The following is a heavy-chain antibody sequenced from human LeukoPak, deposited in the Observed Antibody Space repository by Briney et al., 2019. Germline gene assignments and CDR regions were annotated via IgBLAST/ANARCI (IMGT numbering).Heavy chain of an antibody. V-gene: IGHV3-48*03. CDR1: GFTFSSYE. D-gene: IGHD2-21*01. CDR3: ARIKSQGVVVPLLRSTYYFDY. CDR2: ISSSGSTI. J-gene: IGHJ4*02. Sequence: PGGSLRLSCAASGFTFSSYEMNWVRQAPGKGLEWVSYISSSGSTIYYADSVKGRFTISRDNAKNSLYLQRNSLRAEDTAVYYCARIKSQGVVVPLLRSTYYFDYWGQGTLVTVSS.